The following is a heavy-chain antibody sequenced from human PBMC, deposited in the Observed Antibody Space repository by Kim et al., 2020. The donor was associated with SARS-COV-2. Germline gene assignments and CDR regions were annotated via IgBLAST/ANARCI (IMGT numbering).Heavy chain of an antibody. CDR2: ISSSGSTI. J-gene: IGHJ3*02. CDR1: GFTFSSYE. CDR3: ARLPGILSAFDI. Sequence: GGSLRLSCAASGFTFSSYEMNWVRQAPGKGLEWVSYISSSGSTIYYADSVKGRFTISRDNAKNSLYLQMNSLRAEDTAVYYCARLPGILSAFDIWGQGTMVTVSS. V-gene: IGHV3-48*03. D-gene: IGHD3-10*01.